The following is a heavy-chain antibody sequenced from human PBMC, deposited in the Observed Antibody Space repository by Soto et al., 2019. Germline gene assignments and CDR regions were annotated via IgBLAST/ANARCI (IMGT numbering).Heavy chain of an antibody. D-gene: IGHD4-17*01. V-gene: IGHV3-30*18. CDR3: AKASTVTTFLVYFYYYGMDV. CDR2: ISDDGSNK. J-gene: IGHJ6*02. Sequence: QVQLVESGGGVVQPGRSLRLSCAASGFSFSTYAMHWVRQAPGKGLEWVAVISDDGSNKYYADSARGRFTISRDNSNKALYLEMHTLRAEDTAVYYCAKASTVTTFLVYFYYYGMDVWGQGTTVTVSS. CDR1: GFSFSTYA.